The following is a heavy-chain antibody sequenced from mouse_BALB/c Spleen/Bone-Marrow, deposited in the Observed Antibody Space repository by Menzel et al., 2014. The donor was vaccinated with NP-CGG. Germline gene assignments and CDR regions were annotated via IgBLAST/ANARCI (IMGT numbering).Heavy chain of an antibody. V-gene: IGHV2-6-1*01. CDR3: ARSPSTMITGGFAY. Sequence: VKLVESGPGLVAPSQSLSITCTISGFSLTSYGVHWVRQPPGKGLERLVVIWSDGSTTYNSALKSRLSISKDNSKSQVFLKMNSLQTDDTAMYYCARSPSTMITGGFAYWGQGTLVTVSA. CDR2: IWSDGST. D-gene: IGHD2-4*01. CDR1: GFSLTSYG. J-gene: IGHJ3*01.